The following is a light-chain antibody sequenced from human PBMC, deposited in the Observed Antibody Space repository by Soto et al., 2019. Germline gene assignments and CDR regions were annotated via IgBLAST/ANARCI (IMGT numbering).Light chain of an antibody. Sequence: QSVLTQPPSVSGAPGQRVTISCTGSRSNIGAGYDVHWYQQLPGTAPKLLISGNTNRPSGVPDRFSGSKSAASAALAITGVQAEDEADYYCQSYYNSLSGAVFGGGTQLTVL. J-gene: IGLJ2*01. CDR2: GNT. CDR3: QSYYNSLSGAV. CDR1: RSNIGAGYD. V-gene: IGLV1-40*01.